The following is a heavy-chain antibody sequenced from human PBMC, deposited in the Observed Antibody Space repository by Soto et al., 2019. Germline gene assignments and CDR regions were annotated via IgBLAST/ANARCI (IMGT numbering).Heavy chain of an antibody. CDR3: ARIQGGDYSLNGYNWFDP. D-gene: IGHD4-17*01. J-gene: IGHJ5*02. V-gene: IGHV2-26*01. CDR2: IFSNEEK. Sequence: QVTLKESGPVLVKPTETLTLTCTVSGFSLSNARMGVSWIRQPPGKALEWLAHIFSNEEKSYSTSLKSRLTITKDTSKSQVVLTKNNMDPVDTATYYCARIQGGDYSLNGYNWFDPWGQGTLVTVSS. CDR1: GFSLSNARMG.